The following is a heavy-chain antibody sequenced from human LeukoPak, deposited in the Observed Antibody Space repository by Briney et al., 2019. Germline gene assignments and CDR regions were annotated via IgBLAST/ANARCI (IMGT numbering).Heavy chain of an antibody. D-gene: IGHD2-15*01. J-gene: IGHJ4*02. Sequence: GGSLRLSCLASGFTFSNYAMSWVRQAPGKGLEWVSGITISGRTTYYAYSVKGRVTISKDNSKNTLYLHMNSLRAEDTAVYYCAKDVGMIGYCSGGSCYAIYYWGQGTLVTVSS. CDR1: GFTFSNYA. CDR3: AKDVGMIGYCSGGSCYAIYY. V-gene: IGHV3-23*01. CDR2: ITISGRTT.